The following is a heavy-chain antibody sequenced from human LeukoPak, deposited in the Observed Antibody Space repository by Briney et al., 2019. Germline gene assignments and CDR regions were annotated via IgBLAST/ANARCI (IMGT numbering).Heavy chain of an antibody. J-gene: IGHJ6*02. CDR3: ARGLRLWFGEYSRKMYYYGTDV. Sequence: SETLSLTCTVSGGSISSGGYYWSWIRQHPGKGLEWIGYIYYSGSTYYNPSLKSRVTISVDTSKNQFSLKLSSVTAADTAVYYCARGLRLWFGEYSRKMYYYGTDVWGQGTTVTVSS. D-gene: IGHD3-10*01. CDR2: IYYSGST. V-gene: IGHV4-31*03. CDR1: GGSISSGGYY.